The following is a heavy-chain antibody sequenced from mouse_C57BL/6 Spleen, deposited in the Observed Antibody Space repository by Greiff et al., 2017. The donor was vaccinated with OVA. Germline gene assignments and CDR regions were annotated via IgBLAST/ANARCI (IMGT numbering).Heavy chain of an antibody. V-gene: IGHV14-2*01. CDR1: GFNIKDYY. J-gene: IGHJ2*01. CDR3: ARSPDGYYGKDYFDY. Sequence: EVMLVESGAELVKPGASVKLSCTASGFNIKDYYMHWVKQRTEQGLEWIGRIDPEDGETKYAPKFQGKATITADTSSNTAYLQLSSLTSEDTAVYYCARSPDGYYGKDYFDYWGQGTTLTVSS. CDR2: IDPEDGET. D-gene: IGHD2-3*01.